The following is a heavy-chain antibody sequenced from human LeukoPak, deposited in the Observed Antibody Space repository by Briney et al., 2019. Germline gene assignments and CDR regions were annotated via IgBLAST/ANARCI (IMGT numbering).Heavy chain of an antibody. Sequence: GGSLRLSCAASGFTFSSYAMSWARQAPGKGLEWVSAISGSGGSTYYANSVKGRFTISRDNSKNTLYLQMNSLRAEDTAVYYCAKDLSYDSKGYYFDYWGQGTLVTVSS. CDR1: GFTFSSYA. CDR2: ISGSGGST. J-gene: IGHJ4*02. CDR3: AKDLSYDSKGYYFDY. V-gene: IGHV3-23*01. D-gene: IGHD3-22*01.